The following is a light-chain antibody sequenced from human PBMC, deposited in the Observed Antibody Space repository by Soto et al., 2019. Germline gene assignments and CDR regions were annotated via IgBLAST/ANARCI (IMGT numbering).Light chain of an antibody. Sequence: QSALTQPRSVSGSPGQSVTISCTGTSSDVGGYKYVSWYQQHPGKAPKVVIYDVSKRPSGVPDRFSGSKSGNTASLTISGLQAEDEADYYCCSYAGSYTYVFGTGTKLTVL. V-gene: IGLV2-11*01. CDR3: CSYAGSYTYV. CDR2: DVS. CDR1: SSDVGGYKY. J-gene: IGLJ1*01.